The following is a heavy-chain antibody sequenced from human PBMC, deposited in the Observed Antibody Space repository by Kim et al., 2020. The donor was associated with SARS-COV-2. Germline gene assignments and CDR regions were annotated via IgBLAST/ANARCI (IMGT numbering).Heavy chain of an antibody. J-gene: IGHJ4*02. D-gene: IGHD6-19*01. CDR3: VKRPVGAGNAPFDY. Sequence: GGSLRLSCAASGFTFGDYVMYWVRQAPGKGLERVSGITWNSGSVAYADSVKGRFTISRDNAKNSLYLQMNSLRAEDTALYYCVKRPVGAGNAPFDYWGQGTLVTVSS. CDR2: ITWNSGSV. CDR1: GFTFGDYV. V-gene: IGHV3-9*01.